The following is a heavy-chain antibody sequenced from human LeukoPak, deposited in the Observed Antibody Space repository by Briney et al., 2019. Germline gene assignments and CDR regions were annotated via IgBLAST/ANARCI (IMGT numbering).Heavy chain of an antibody. Sequence: PSETLSLTCTVSGASISSGDYYWSWIRHHPGKGLEWIGYIFYSGSTYYNPSLKSRVTMSVDTSKNQFSLKLNSVTAADTAVYYCARLRITGGHYYQHGLDVWGQGTTVTVSS. CDR1: GASISSGDYY. CDR2: IFYSGST. V-gene: IGHV4-31*03. CDR3: ARLRITGGHYYQHGLDV. J-gene: IGHJ6*02. D-gene: IGHD2-8*02.